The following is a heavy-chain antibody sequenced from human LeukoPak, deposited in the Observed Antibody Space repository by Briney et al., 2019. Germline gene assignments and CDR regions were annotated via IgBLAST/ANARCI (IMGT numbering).Heavy chain of an antibody. CDR3: ARDPGYSESVGSRWYFDL. D-gene: IGHD5-18*01. CDR2: ISGSGSGGST. V-gene: IGHV3-23*01. Sequence: GGSLRLSCAASGFTFSSYSMNWVRQAPGKGLEWVSSISGSGSGGSTYYADSVKGRFTISRDNSKNTLYLQMNSLRAEDTAVYFCARDPGYSESVGSRWYFDLWGRGTLVTVSS. CDR1: GFTFSSYS. J-gene: IGHJ2*01.